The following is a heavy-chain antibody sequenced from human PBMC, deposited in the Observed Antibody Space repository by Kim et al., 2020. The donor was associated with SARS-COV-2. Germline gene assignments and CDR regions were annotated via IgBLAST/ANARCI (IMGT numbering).Heavy chain of an antibody. CDR3: ARATTTIFGVVSEFDY. Sequence: PSLTSRVTISVDTSKNQFSLKLGSGTAADTAVYYCARATTTIFGVVSEFDYWGQGTLVTVSS. J-gene: IGHJ4*02. D-gene: IGHD3-3*01. V-gene: IGHV4-31*02.